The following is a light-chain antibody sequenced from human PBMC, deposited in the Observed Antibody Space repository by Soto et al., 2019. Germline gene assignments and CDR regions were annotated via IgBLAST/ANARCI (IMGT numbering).Light chain of an antibody. Sequence: DNQISQCRLSLSASVGDRITITCLASQSISTYVNWYQQKPGKAPNLLIYSASSLESGVPSRFSGSGSGTDFTLTIRSLQPEDFATYFCQQSYSRPRAFGQGTKVDIK. CDR3: QQSYSRPRA. CDR2: SAS. V-gene: IGKV1-39*01. J-gene: IGKJ1*01. CDR1: QSISTY.